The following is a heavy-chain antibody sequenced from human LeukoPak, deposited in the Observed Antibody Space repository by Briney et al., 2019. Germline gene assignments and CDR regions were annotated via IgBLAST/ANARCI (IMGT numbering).Heavy chain of an antibody. CDR1: GYTFTGYY. Sequence: ASVKVSCKASGYTFTGYYMHWVRQAPGQGLEWMGWINPNSGGTNYAQKFQGRVTMTRDTSISTAYMELSRLRSDDTAVYYCARDRSTSSIKSDPWGQGTLVTVSS. CDR3: ARDRSTSSIKSDP. CDR2: INPNSGGT. J-gene: IGHJ5*02. D-gene: IGHD2-2*01. V-gene: IGHV1-2*02.